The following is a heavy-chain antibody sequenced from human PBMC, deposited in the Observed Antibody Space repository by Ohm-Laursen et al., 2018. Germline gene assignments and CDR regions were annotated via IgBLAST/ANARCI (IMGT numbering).Heavy chain of an antibody. CDR2: IKVDGSER. J-gene: IGHJ6*02. Sequence: SLRLSCAASGFTFSSYWMTWVRQPPGKGLEWVARIKVDGSERYYVDSVKGRFTISRDDAKNSLYLQVSSLRAEDTAVYYCASLKPPLYYYGMDVWGQGTTVTVSS. CDR3: ASLKPPLYYYGMDV. V-gene: IGHV3-7*03. CDR1: GFTFSSYW.